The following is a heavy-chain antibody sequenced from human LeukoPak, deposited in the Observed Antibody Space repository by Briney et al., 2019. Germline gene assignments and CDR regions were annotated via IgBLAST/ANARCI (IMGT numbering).Heavy chain of an antibody. CDR2: IKQDGSEK. CDR1: GFTLTNYA. Sequence: PGVSLRLSCVVSGFTLTNYALHWVRQAPGKGLEWVANIKQDGSEKNYVDSVKGRFTISRDNAKNSLYLQMNSLRAEDTAVYYCASGLELDYWGQGTLVTVSS. CDR3: ASGLELDY. J-gene: IGHJ4*02. V-gene: IGHV3-7*03.